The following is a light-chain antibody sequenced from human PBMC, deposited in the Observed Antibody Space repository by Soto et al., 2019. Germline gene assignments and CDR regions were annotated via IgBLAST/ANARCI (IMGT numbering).Light chain of an antibody. CDR1: QIINSH. CDR2: GAS. CDR3: QQTFGMPFT. Sequence: DIQMTQSPLSLSASVGDRVTIICRASQIINSHCNWYQQKPGKAPKLLIYGASSLEGGVPSRISGSGSGTDFSLIISSLQPEDFATYYCQQTFGMPFTFGQGTNLEIK. V-gene: IGKV1-39*01. J-gene: IGKJ2*01.